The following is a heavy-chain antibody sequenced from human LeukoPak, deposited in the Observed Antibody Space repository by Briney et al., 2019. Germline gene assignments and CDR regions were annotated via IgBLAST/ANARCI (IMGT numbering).Heavy chain of an antibody. D-gene: IGHD1-26*01. CDR3: ARVTWELGAFDI. V-gene: IGHV4-4*07. Sequence: SETLSLTCTVSGGSISSYYWSWVRQPAGKGLEWIGRIYTSGSTNYNPSLKSRVTMSVDTSKNQFSLKLSSVTAADTAVYYCARVTWELGAFDIWGQGTMVTVSS. CDR2: IYTSGST. J-gene: IGHJ3*02. CDR1: GGSISSYY.